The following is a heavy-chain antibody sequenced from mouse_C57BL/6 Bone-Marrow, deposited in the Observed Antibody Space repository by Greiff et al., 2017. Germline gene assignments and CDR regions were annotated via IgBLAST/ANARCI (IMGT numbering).Heavy chain of an antibody. CDR2: IDPSASYT. J-gene: IGHJ3*01. CDR1: GYTFTSYW. CDR3: ARDTTVVP. D-gene: IGHD1-1*01. V-gene: IGHV1-59*01. Sequence: QVQLQQPGAELVRPGTSVKLSCKASGYTFTSYWLHWVKQRPGQGLEWIAEIDPSASYTNYHQTFTGKATLTVDTSSSTAYMLLSSLTSEDSAVYYCARDTTVVPWGQGTLVTVSA.